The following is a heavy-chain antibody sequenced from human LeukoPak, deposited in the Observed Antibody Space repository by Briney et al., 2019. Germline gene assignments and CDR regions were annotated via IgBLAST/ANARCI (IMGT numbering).Heavy chain of an antibody. V-gene: IGHV3-30*02. CDR3: AKELSNYYDSSGLGY. CDR1: GFTFSSYG. CDR2: IRYDGSNK. Sequence: GGSLRLSCAASGFTFSSYGMHWVRQAPGKGLEWVAFIRYDGSNKYYADSVKGRFTISRDNSKNTLYLQMNSLRAEDAAVYYCAKELSNYYDSSGLGYWGQGTLVTVSS. D-gene: IGHD3-22*01. J-gene: IGHJ4*02.